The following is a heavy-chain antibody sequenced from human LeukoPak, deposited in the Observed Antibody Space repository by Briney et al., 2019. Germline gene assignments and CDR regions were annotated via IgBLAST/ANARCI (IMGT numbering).Heavy chain of an antibody. CDR2: ISSSSTYI. CDR1: GFTFSSYT. Sequence: GGSLRLSCAASGFTFSSYTMNWVRQAPGKGLEWVSSISSSSTYIYYADSVKGRFTNSRDNAKNSLYLQMNSLRAEDTAVYYCATMNLRYFDYWGQGTLVTVSS. V-gene: IGHV3-21*01. J-gene: IGHJ4*02. CDR3: ATMNLRYFDY.